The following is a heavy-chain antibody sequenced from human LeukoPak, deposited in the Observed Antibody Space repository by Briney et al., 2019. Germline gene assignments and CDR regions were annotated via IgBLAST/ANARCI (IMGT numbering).Heavy chain of an antibody. D-gene: IGHD6-19*01. J-gene: IGHJ4*02. CDR2: IYHSGST. Sequence: PSETLSLTCTVSGGSISSYYWSWIRQPPGKGLEWIGSIYHSGSTYYNPSLKSRVTISVDTSKNQFSPKLSSVTAADTAVYYCARDNVAVAGTDYWGQGTLVTVSS. CDR1: GGSISSYY. CDR3: ARDNVAVAGTDY. V-gene: IGHV4-59*12.